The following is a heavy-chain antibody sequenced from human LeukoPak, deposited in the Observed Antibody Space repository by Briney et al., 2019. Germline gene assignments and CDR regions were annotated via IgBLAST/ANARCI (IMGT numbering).Heavy chain of an antibody. D-gene: IGHD3-10*01. Sequence: GGSLRLSCAASGFTFDDYAMHWVRQAPGKGLEWVSGISWNSGSIGYADSVKGRFTISRDNAKNSLYLQMNSLRAEDTALYYCAKGYGSGAEYYFDYWGQGTLVTVSS. J-gene: IGHJ4*02. CDR2: ISWNSGSI. CDR3: AKGYGSGAEYYFDY. CDR1: GFTFDDYA. V-gene: IGHV3-9*01.